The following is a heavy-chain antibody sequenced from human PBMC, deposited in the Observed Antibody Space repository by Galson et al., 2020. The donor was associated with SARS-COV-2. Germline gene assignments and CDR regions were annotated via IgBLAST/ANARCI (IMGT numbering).Heavy chain of an antibody. Sequence: GESLRLSWAPSGFTFSSYAMHWVRQAPGKGREWVAVILNDGSNKYYANSVTDRFTTSRDNPKNTLYLQMNSLRAEDTAVYYCEGDLREEGEVVLAAADYWGQGTLVTVSS. D-gene: IGHD2-2*01. V-gene: IGHV3-30*04. J-gene: IGHJ4*02. CDR3: EGDLREEGEVVLAAADY. CDR1: GFTFSSYA. CDR2: ILNDGSNK.